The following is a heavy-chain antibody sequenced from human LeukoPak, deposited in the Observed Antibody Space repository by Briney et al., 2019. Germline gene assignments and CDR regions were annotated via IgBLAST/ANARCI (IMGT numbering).Heavy chain of an antibody. CDR3: VRVRDHGWSDY. Sequence: SETLSLTCTVSGGSINGYYWSWIRQPPGKGLEWIGYIYYSGTTKYNPSLKSRVTMSVDTSKNQFSLKLSSVTSADTAVYFCVRVRDHGWSDYWGQGTMVTVSS. CDR1: GGSINGYY. V-gene: IGHV4-59*01. J-gene: IGHJ4*02. CDR2: IYYSGTT. D-gene: IGHD6-19*01.